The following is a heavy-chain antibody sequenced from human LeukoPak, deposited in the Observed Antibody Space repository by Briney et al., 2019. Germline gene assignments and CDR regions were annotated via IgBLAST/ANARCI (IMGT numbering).Heavy chain of an antibody. CDR2: IRYDGSEK. Sequence: GGSLRLSCVASGFSFSSFGMHWVRQAPGRGLEWVAFIRYDGSEKSDADSVKGRLTISRDNSKKTLYLQMNDLSTEDTAVYYCAKDRVASTTGGYFGHWGQGTPVIVSS. CDR3: AKDRVASTTGGYFGH. J-gene: IGHJ1*01. V-gene: IGHV3-30*02. D-gene: IGHD4-17*01. CDR1: GFSFSSFG.